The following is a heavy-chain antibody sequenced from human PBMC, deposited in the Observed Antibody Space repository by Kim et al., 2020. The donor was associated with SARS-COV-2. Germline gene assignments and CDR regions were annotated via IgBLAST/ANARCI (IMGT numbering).Heavy chain of an antibody. V-gene: IGHV3-33*01. D-gene: IGHD6-6*01. CDR3: GRGRWYGSSSGGFDY. J-gene: IGHJ4*02. CDR2: IWFDGSKK. Sequence: GGSLRLSCEASGFTFSHYGMHWVRQVPGKGLEWVAVIWFDGSKKYYGDSVKGRFIVSRDNSKNTLHLEMNSLSAGDTAVYYCGRGRWYGSSSGGFDYWGQGTLVTASS. CDR1: GFTFSHYG.